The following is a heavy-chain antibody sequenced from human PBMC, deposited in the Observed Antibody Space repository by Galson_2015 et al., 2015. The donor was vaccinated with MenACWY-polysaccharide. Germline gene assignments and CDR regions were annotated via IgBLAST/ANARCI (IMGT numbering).Heavy chain of an antibody. CDR3: AKDSTESWSAAGRFNY. J-gene: IGHJ4*02. Sequence: SLRLSCAASGFTFSDYSMTWIRQAPGKGLDWVSYISSSGSTVYYADSVKGRFTISRDNAKNSLYLQMNSLRAEDTAVYYCAKDSTESWSAAGRFNYWGQGTLVTVSS. CDR1: GFTFSDYS. D-gene: IGHD3-3*01. CDR2: ISSSGSTV. V-gene: IGHV3-11*01.